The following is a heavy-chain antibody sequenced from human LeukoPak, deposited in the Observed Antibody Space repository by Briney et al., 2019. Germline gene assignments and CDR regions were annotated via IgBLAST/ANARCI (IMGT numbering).Heavy chain of an antibody. Sequence: GGSLRLSCAASGFTFRSYGMHWVRQAPGKGLEWVAVISYDGSNKYYADSVKGRFTISRDNSKNTLYLQMNSLRAEDTAVYYCAREAWSIAAPTHFDYWGQGTLVTVSS. J-gene: IGHJ4*02. CDR1: GFTFRSYG. V-gene: IGHV3-30*03. CDR2: ISYDGSNK. D-gene: IGHD6-6*01. CDR3: AREAWSIAAPTHFDY.